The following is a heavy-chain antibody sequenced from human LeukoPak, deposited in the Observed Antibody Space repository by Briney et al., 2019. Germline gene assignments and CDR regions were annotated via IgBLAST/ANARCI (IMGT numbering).Heavy chain of an antibody. Sequence: PSETLSLTCTVSGGSISSYYWSWIRQPPGKGLEWMGYIYYSGSTNYNPSLKSRVTISVDTSKNQFSLKLSSVTAADTAVYYCARAQHVDTAMVNYYHYYGMDVWGKGTTVTVSS. J-gene: IGHJ6*04. D-gene: IGHD5-18*01. CDR1: GGSISSYY. V-gene: IGHV4-59*01. CDR3: ARAQHVDTAMVNYYHYYGMDV. CDR2: IYYSGST.